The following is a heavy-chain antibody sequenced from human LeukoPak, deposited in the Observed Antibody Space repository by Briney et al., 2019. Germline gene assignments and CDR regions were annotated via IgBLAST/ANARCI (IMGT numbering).Heavy chain of an antibody. Sequence: GGSLRLSCAASGFTFSSYGMHWVRQAPGKGLEWVAVIWYDGSNKYYADSVKGRFTISRDNSKNTLYLQMNSLRAEDTAVYYCARDPAVATYYGVDVWGQGTTVTVSS. V-gene: IGHV3-33*01. J-gene: IGHJ6*02. CDR1: GFTFSSYG. D-gene: IGHD6-19*01. CDR3: ARDPAVATYYGVDV. CDR2: IWYDGSNK.